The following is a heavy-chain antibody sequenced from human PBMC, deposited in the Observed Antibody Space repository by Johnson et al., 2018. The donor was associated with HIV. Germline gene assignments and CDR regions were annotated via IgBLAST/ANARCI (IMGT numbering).Heavy chain of an antibody. D-gene: IGHD3-22*01. CDR2: IRYDGSNK. V-gene: IGHV3-30*02. Sequence: QVQLVESGGGVVQPGRSLRLSCAASGFTFSSYAMHWVRQAPGKGLEWVAFIRYDGSNKYYADSVKGRFTISRDNSKNTLYLQMNSLRAEDTAVYYCARGLGDSSGYTDAFDIWGQGTMVTVSS. CDR3: ARGLGDSSGYTDAFDI. CDR1: GFTFSSYA. J-gene: IGHJ3*02.